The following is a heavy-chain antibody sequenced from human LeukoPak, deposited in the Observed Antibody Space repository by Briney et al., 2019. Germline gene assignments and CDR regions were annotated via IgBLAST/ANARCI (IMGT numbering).Heavy chain of an antibody. CDR2: ISYDGRNK. CDR3: AKPYSSGAYHFDY. J-gene: IGHJ4*02. D-gene: IGHD6-19*01. CDR1: GFTLSSYT. Sequence: PGRSLRLSCAASGFTLSSYTMHWVRQAPGKGLEWVAAISYDGRNKYYADSVKGRFTISRDNSKNTLYLQMNSLRAEDTAVYYCAKPYSSGAYHFDYWGQGTLVTVSS. V-gene: IGHV3-30*04.